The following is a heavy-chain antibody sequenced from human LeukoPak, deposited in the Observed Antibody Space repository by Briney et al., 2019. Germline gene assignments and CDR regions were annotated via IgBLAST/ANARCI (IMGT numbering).Heavy chain of an antibody. CDR3: ARTNPDCSSTSCYWDY. V-gene: IGHV1-2*02. D-gene: IGHD2-2*01. J-gene: IGHJ4*02. CDR2: INPNSGGT. Sequence: ASVKVSCKASGYTFTGYYMHWVRQAPGQGLEWMGWINPNSGGTNYAQKFQGRVTITRDTSISTAYMELSRLRSDDTAVYYCARTNPDCSSTSCYWDYWGQGTLVTVSS. CDR1: GYTFTGYY.